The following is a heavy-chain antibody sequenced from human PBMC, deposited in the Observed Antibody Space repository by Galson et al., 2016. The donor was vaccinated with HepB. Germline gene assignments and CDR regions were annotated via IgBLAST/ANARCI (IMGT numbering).Heavy chain of an antibody. V-gene: IGHV3-30*03. D-gene: IGHD2-2*01. CDR2: VSYHGSNK. CDR1: GFTFNDYG. J-gene: IGHJ3*02. CDR3: ARGALYCSSVSCPYTAFDI. Sequence: SLRLSCAASGFTFNDYGMHWVRQAPGKGLEWVAVVSYHGSNKYYAELVKGRFTISRDNPKNTVYLQMSSLRPEDTAVYYCARGALYCSSVSCPYTAFDIWGQGSMVAVSS.